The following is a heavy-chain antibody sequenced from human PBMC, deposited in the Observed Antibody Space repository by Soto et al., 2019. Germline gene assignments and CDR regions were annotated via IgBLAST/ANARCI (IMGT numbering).Heavy chain of an antibody. V-gene: IGHV1-2*02. CDR3: ARGANPGFGPGPGVVTKEIFDY. D-gene: IGHD3-22*01. J-gene: IGHJ4*02. CDR1: GYTFTGYY. Sequence: ASVKVSCKASGYTFTGYYMHWVRQAPGQGLEWMGWINPNSGGTNYAQKFQGRVTMTRDTSISTAYMELSRLRSDDTAVYYCARGANPGFGPGPGVVTKEIFDYWGQGTLVTVSS. CDR2: INPNSGGT.